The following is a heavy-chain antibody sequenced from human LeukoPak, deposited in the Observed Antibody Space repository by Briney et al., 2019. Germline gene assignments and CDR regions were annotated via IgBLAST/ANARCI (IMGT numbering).Heavy chain of an antibody. CDR3: AKGEYSSSPWFDP. V-gene: IGHV3-23*01. CDR2: ISGSGGST. J-gene: IGHJ5*02. CDR1: GFTFSSYA. D-gene: IGHD6-6*01. Sequence: GGSLRLSCAASGFTFSSYAMSWVRQAPGKGLEWVSTISGSGGSTYYADSVKGRFTISRDNSKNTLYLQLNSLRAEDTAVYYCAKGEYSSSPWFDPWGQEPLVTVSS.